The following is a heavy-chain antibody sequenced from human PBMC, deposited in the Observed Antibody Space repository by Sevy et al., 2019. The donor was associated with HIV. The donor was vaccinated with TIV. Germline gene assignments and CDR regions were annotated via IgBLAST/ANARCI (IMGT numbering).Heavy chain of an antibody. CDR2: IKQDAGQK. V-gene: IGHV3-7*01. CDR1: GFTFSKYW. D-gene: IGHD1-7*01. Sequence: GGCLRLSCAASGFTFSKYWMGWVRQAPGKGLEWVANIKQDAGQKYYVDSVKGRFTISRDNAKNSLYLQMNSLRAEDTAVYFCARDDGNYYFHYWGRGTLVTVSS. J-gene: IGHJ4*02. CDR3: ARDDGNYYFHY.